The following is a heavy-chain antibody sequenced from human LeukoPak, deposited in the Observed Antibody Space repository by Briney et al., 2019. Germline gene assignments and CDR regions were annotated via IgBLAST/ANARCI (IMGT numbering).Heavy chain of an antibody. CDR3: AKHPTYYYDSSGYYHDY. V-gene: IGHV3-30*02. D-gene: IGHD3-22*01. CDR1: GFTFSSYG. Sequence: GGSLRLSCAASGFTFSSYGMHWVRQAPGKGLEWVAFIRYDGSNKYYADSVKDRFTISRDNSKNTLYLQMNSLRAEDTAVYYCAKHPTYYYDSSGYYHDYWGQGTLVTVSS. J-gene: IGHJ4*02. CDR2: IRYDGSNK.